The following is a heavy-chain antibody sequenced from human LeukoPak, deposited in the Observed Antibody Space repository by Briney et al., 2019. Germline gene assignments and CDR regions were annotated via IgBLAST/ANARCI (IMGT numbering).Heavy chain of an antibody. J-gene: IGHJ4*02. D-gene: IGHD3-10*01. CDR1: GFTFDDYG. V-gene: IGHV3-20*04. Sequence: GGSLRLSCAASGFTFDDYGLSWVRQVPGKGLEWVSGLNWNGASTGYADSVKGRFTISRDNAKNSLYLQMNSLRAEDTAVYYCARGYGSGSSHIDYWGQGTLVTVSS. CDR2: LNWNGAST. CDR3: ARGYGSGSSHIDY.